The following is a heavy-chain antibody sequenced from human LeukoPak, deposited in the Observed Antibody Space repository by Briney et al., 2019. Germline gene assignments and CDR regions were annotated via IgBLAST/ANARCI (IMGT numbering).Heavy chain of an antibody. CDR3: AKDSPDTGDY. CDR1: GFVFDDYD. D-gene: IGHD1-14*01. CDR2: IRYDGSNK. Sequence: GGSLRLSCGASGFVFDDYDMHWVRQAPGKGLEWVAFIRYDGSNKYYADSVKGRFTISRDNSKNTLYLQMNSLRAEDTAVYYCAKDSPDTGDYWGQGTLVTVSS. V-gene: IGHV3-30*02. J-gene: IGHJ4*02.